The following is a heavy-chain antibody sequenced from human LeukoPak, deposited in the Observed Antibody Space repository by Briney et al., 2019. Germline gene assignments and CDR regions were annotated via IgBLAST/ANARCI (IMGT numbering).Heavy chain of an antibody. CDR2: INPNSGGT. D-gene: IGHD3-22*01. CDR1: GYTFTGYY. Sequence: ASVKVSCKASGYTFTGYYMHWVRQASGQGLEWMGWINPNSGGTSYAQNFQGRVTMTRDTSISTAYMEVSRLRSDDTAVYYCAREDSSGYDYWGQGTLVTVSS. CDR3: AREDSSGYDY. J-gene: IGHJ4*02. V-gene: IGHV1-2*02.